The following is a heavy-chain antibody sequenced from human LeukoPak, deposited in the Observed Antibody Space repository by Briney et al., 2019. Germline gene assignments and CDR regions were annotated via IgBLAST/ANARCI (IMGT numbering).Heavy chain of an antibody. D-gene: IGHD1-26*01. Sequence: SETLSLTRTVSGGSISSYYWSWIRQPAGKGLEWIGRIHTSGSTNYNASLKSRVSMSVGTSKNQFSLKLSSVTAADTAVFYCARENSGSYREFDYWGQGTLVTVSS. CDR1: GGSISSYY. CDR2: IHTSGST. V-gene: IGHV4-4*07. J-gene: IGHJ4*02. CDR3: ARENSGSYREFDY.